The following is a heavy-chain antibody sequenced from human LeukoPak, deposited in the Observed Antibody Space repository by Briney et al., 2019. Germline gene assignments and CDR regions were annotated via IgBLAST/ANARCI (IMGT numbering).Heavy chain of an antibody. V-gene: IGHV3-23*01. CDR1: GFTFSSYA. D-gene: IGHD5-18*01. CDR2: ISGSGGST. Sequence: GGSLRLSCAASGFTFSSYAMSWVRQAPGKGLEWVSGISGSGGSTYHADSVKGRLTIARDNSKNTLYLQMNSLRAEDTAVYYCAKTGYIDFDYWGQGTLVTVSS. J-gene: IGHJ4*02. CDR3: AKTGYIDFDY.